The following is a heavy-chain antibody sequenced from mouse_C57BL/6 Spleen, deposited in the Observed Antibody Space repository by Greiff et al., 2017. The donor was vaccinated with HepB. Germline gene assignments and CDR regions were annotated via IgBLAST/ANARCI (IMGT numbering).Heavy chain of an antibody. D-gene: IGHD2-5*01. J-gene: IGHJ2*01. CDR1: GYAFSSSW. Sequence: QVQLQQSGPELVKPGASVKISCKASGYAFSSSWMNWVKQRPGKGLEWIGRIYPGDGDTNYNGKFKGKATLTADKSSSTAYMQLSSLTSEDSAVYFCAKEVDSNYVDYWGQGTTLTVSS. CDR2: IYPGDGDT. V-gene: IGHV1-82*01. CDR3: AKEVDSNYVDY.